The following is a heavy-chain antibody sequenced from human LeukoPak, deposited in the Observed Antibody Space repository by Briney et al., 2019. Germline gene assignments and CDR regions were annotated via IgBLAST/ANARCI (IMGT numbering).Heavy chain of an antibody. CDR1: GGSISSYY. CDR2: IYTSGST. Sequence: SETLSLTCTASGGSISSYYWSWIRQPAGKGLEWIGRIYTSGSTNYNPSLKSRVTMSVDTSKNQFSLKLSSVTAADTAVYYCASGKAKYNWNYAFDYWGQGTLVTVSS. J-gene: IGHJ4*02. D-gene: IGHD1-7*01. V-gene: IGHV4-4*07. CDR3: ASGKAKYNWNYAFDY.